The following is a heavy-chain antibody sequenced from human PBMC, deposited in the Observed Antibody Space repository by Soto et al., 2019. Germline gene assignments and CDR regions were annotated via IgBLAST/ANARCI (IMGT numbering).Heavy chain of an antibody. CDR3: ARAYDFWRIDY. D-gene: IGHD3-3*01. CDR2: ISSSSSTI. V-gene: IGHV3-48*01. Sequence: GGSLRLSCAASGFTFSSYSMNWVRQAPGKGLEWVSYISSSSSTIYYADSVKGRFTISRDNAKNSLYLQMNSLRAEDTAVYYCARAYDFWRIDYWGQGTLVTVSS. CDR1: GFTFSSYS. J-gene: IGHJ4*02.